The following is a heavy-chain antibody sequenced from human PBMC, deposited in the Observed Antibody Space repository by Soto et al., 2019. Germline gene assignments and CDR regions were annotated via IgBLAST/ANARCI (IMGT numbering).Heavy chain of an antibody. V-gene: IGHV3-20*01. CDR1: GFSLDEYG. CDR3: ATDHRWGYEYGDYGDS. CDR2: MHRNGNST. D-gene: IGHD4-17*01. J-gene: IGHJ5*01. Sequence: EVQLVESGGGVVRPGGSLRLACVVSGFSLDEYGMSWVRQAPGKGPEWVSGMHRNGNSTGYADSVKGRFTISRDDAKNSLYLQMNRLRAEDTAFYHCATDHRWGYEYGDYGDSWGHGTLVTVSS.